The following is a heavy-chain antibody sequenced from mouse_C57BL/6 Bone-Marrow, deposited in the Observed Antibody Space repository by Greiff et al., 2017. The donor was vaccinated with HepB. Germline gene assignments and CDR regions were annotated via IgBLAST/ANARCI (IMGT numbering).Heavy chain of an antibody. CDR1: GYAFTNYL. V-gene: IGHV1-54*01. Sequence: VKLMESGAELVRPGTSVKVSCKASGYAFTNYLIEWVKQRPGQGLEWIGVINPGSGGTNYNEKFKGKATLTADKSSSTAYMQLSSLTSEDSAVYFCARSTTVVATGDYWGQGTTLTVSS. CDR2: INPGSGGT. CDR3: ARSTTVVATGDY. J-gene: IGHJ2*01. D-gene: IGHD1-1*01.